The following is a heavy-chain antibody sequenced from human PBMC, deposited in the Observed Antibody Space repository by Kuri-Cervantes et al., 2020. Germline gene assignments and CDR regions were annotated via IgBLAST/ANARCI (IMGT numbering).Heavy chain of an antibody. CDR2: IRQDGGDK. CDR3: ARVLLKIPDYGGNWGWFDP. CDR1: GLTFSDYW. D-gene: IGHD4-23*01. V-gene: IGHV3-7*01. J-gene: IGHJ5*02. Sequence: LSLTCAASGLTFSDYWMNWVRQAPGKGLEWVASIRQDGGDKYYVDSVKGRFTISRDNANYSLYLQMNSLRAEDTAVYYCARVLLKIPDYGGNWGWFDPWGQGTLVTVSS.